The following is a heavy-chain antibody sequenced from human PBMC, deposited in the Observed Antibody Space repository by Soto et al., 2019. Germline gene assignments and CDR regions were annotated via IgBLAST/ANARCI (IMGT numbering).Heavy chain of an antibody. CDR1: GGSFSGYY. CDR3: ARGRLELLWFGESPRWFDP. D-gene: IGHD3-10*01. CDR2: INHSGST. Sequence: KSSETLSLTCAVYGGSFSGYYWSWIRQPPGKGLEWIGEINHSGSTNYNPSLKSRVTISLDTSKNQFSLKLSSVTAADTAVYYCARGRLELLWFGESPRWFDPWGQGTLVTVSS. J-gene: IGHJ5*02. V-gene: IGHV4-34*01.